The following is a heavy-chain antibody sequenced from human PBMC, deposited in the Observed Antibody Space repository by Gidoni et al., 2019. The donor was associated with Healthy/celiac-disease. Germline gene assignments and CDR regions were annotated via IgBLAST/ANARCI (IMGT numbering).Heavy chain of an antibody. D-gene: IGHD4-17*01. Sequence: EVQLLESGGGLVQPGGSLRLSCAASGFTLSNHAMSWVRQAPGKGLDWVSTISGSGAGIYYADSVKGRFTISRDNSKNKVFLQMNNLRGDDTAVYFCAKGRRNYADYGGADWGQGTLVTVSS. CDR1: GFTLSNHA. CDR2: ISGSGAGI. J-gene: IGHJ4*02. V-gene: IGHV3-23*01. CDR3: AKGRRNYADYGGAD.